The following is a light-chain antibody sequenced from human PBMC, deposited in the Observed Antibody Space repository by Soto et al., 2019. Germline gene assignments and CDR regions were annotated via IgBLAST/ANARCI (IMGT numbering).Light chain of an antibody. J-gene: IGKJ1*01. CDR2: DAA. V-gene: IGKV3-15*01. Sequence: EIVMTQSPATLSVSPGDRATLSCRASQSVSGNVAWYQKRPGQAPRLLFYDAATRATGLPARFSGSASGTEFTLTISGLQSEYFAIYYCQQYKDWPWTFGQGTKVEIK. CDR1: QSVSGN. CDR3: QQYKDWPWT.